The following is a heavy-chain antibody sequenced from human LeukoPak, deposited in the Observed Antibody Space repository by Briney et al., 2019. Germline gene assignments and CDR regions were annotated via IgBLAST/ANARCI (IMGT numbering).Heavy chain of an antibody. Sequence: ASVKVSCKASGYTFTRYYMHWVRQAPGQGLEWMGNINPSGGSTNYAQKFQGRATMTRDTSTSTVYMELSSLRSEDTAVYFCAREKDIGAVAAHFGDYYGMDVWGQGTTVTVS. D-gene: IGHD2-2*01. J-gene: IGHJ6*02. CDR3: AREKDIGAVAAHFGDYYGMDV. CDR1: GYTFTRYY. CDR2: INPSGGST. V-gene: IGHV1-46*01.